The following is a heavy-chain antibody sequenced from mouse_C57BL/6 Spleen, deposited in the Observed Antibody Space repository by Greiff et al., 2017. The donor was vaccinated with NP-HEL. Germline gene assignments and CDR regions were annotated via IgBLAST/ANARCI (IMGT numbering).Heavy chain of an antibody. CDR2: IRLKSDNYAT. V-gene: IGHV6-3*01. D-gene: IGHD4-1*01. CDR1: GFTFSNYW. Sequence: EVKLEESGGGLVQPGGSMKLSCVASGFTFSNYWMNWVRQSPEKGLEWVAQIRLKSDNYATHYAESVKGRFTISRDDSKSSVYLQMHNLRAEDTGIDYCTELTGSFDYWGQGTTLTVSS. CDR3: TELTGSFDY. J-gene: IGHJ2*01.